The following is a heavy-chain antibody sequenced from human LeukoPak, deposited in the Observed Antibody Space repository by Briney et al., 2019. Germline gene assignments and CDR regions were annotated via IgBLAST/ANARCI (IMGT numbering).Heavy chain of an antibody. CDR3: ARLDYYYESGAYSWYFVY. CDR2: IYISGRT. J-gene: IGHJ4*02. Sequence: SETLSLTCTVSGVSVTTYSCSWIRHPPGERLEWIVYIYISGRTGFTPSLKTRVTISIATSKYQCSLKLSPVTGADTAVYYCARLDYYYESGAYSWYFVYWGQGTLVTVSS. V-gene: IGHV4-4*09. D-gene: IGHD3-22*01. CDR1: GVSVTTYS.